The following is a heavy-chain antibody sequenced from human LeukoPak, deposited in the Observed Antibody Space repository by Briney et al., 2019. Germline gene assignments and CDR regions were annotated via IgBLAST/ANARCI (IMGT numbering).Heavy chain of an antibody. D-gene: IGHD3-22*01. V-gene: IGHV4-59*01. J-gene: IGHJ4*02. CDR2: IYYSGST. Sequence: PSETLSLTCAVYGGSFSGYYRSWIRQPPGEGLEWIGYIYYSGSTNYNPSLKSRVTISVDTSKNQFSLKLSSVTAADTAAYYCAHYDSSGYYFDYWGQGTLVTVSS. CDR3: AHYDSSGYYFDY. CDR1: GGSFSGYY.